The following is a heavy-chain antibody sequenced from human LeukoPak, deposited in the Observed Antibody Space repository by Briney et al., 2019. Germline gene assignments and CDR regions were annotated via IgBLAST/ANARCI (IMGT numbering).Heavy chain of an antibody. Sequence: PSETLSLTCAVYGGSFSGYYWSWIRQPPGKGLEWIGETNHSGSTNYNPSLKSRVTISVDTSKNQFSLKLSSVTAADTAVYYCARGPYDYVWGSYRYNWFDPWGQGTLVTVSS. D-gene: IGHD3-16*02. CDR2: TNHSGST. CDR3: ARGPYDYVWGSYRYNWFDP. V-gene: IGHV4-34*01. CDR1: GGSFSGYY. J-gene: IGHJ5*02.